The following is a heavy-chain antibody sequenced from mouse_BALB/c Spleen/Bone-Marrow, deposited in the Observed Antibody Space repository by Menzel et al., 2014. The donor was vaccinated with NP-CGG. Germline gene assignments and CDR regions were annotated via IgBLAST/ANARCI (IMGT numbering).Heavy chain of an antibody. V-gene: IGHV2-5*01. Sequence: VKVEESGPGLVQPSQSLSITCTVSGFSLTSYGVHWVRQSPGKGLEWLGVIWRGGSTDYNAAFMSRLSITKDNSKSQVFFKMNSLQADDTAIYYCAKNGELGYYFDYWGQGTTLTVSS. D-gene: IGHD4-1*01. CDR3: AKNGELGYYFDY. CDR2: IWRGGST. CDR1: GFSLTSYG. J-gene: IGHJ2*01.